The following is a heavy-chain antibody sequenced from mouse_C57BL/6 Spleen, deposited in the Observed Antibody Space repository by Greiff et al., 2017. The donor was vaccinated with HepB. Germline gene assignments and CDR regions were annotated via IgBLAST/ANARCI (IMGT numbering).Heavy chain of an antibody. D-gene: IGHD2-4*01. CDR1: GYTFTSYW. CDR3: ARAEYDYEGVDY. V-gene: IGHV1-53*01. Sequence: QVQLKQPGTELVKPGASVKLSCKASGYTFTSYWMHWVKQRPGQGLEWIGNINPSNGGTNYNEKFKSKATLTVDKSSSTAYMQLSSLTSEDSAVYYCARAEYDYEGVDYWGQGTTLTVSS. CDR2: INPSNGGT. J-gene: IGHJ2*01.